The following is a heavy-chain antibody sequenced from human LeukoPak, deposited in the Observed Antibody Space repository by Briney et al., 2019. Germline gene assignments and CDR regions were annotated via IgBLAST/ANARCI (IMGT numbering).Heavy chain of an antibody. CDR1: GFTFDDYA. CDR3: AKDLQHSGWPSEGGNWFDP. V-gene: IGHV3-43*02. J-gene: IGHJ5*02. CDR2: ISGDGGST. Sequence: TGGSLRLSCAASGFTFDDYAMHWVRQAPGKGLEWVSYISGDGGSTYYADSVKGRFTISRDNSKNSLYLQMNSLRTEDTALYYCAKDLQHSGWPSEGGNWFDPWGQGTLVTVSS. D-gene: IGHD6-19*01.